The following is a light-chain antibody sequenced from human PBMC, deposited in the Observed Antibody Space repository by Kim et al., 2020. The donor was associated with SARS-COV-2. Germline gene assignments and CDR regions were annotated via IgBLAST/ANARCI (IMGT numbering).Light chain of an antibody. CDR1: SLRSYY. CDR2: GKN. V-gene: IGLV3-19*01. J-gene: IGLJ2*01. Sequence: VALGQTVRITCQGDSLRSYYATWYQQKPGQAPLLVSYGKNNRPSGIPDRFSGSSSGNTASLTITGTQAGDEADYYCNSRDSNDNVVFGGGTQLTVL. CDR3: NSRDSNDNVV.